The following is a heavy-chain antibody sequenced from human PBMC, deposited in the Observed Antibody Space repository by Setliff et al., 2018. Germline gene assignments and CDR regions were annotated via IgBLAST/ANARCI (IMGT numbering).Heavy chain of an antibody. CDR2: IYHGGST. CDR3: ARLRYYGSGSYLDY. Sequence: SETLSLTCAVSGYSISSGYYWGWIRQPPGKGLEWIGSIYHGGSTYYNPSLKSRVTISVDTSKNQFSLKLSSVTAADTAVYYCARLRYYGSGSYLDYWGQGTLVTVSS. V-gene: IGHV4-38-2*01. CDR1: GYSISSGYY. D-gene: IGHD3-10*01. J-gene: IGHJ4*02.